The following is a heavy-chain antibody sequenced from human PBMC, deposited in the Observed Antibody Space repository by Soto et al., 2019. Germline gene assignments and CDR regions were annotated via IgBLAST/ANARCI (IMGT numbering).Heavy chain of an antibody. CDR3: ARDSGMATTLAAFDI. CDR1: GFTFSSYS. Sequence: GESLKISCAASGFTFSSYSMNWVRQAPGKGLEWVSYISSSSSTIYYADSVKGRFTISRDNAKNSLYLQMNSLRAEDTAVYYCARDSGMATTLAAFDIWGQWTMVTVSS. CDR2: ISSSSSTI. J-gene: IGHJ3*02. D-gene: IGHD3-10*01. V-gene: IGHV3-48*04.